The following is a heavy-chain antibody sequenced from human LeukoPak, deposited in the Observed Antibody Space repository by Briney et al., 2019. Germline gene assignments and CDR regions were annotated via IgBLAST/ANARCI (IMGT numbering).Heavy chain of an antibody. V-gene: IGHV3-64D*06. D-gene: IGHD4-23*01. CDR3: VKRDGQSERAAGGLFDY. J-gene: IGHJ4*02. Sequence: PGGSLRLSCSASGFTFSSYAMHWVRQAPGKGLEYVSAISSNGGSTYYADSVKGRFTISRDNSKNTLYLQMSSLRAEDTAVYYCVKRDGQSERAAGGLFDYWGQGTLVTVSS. CDR2: ISSNGGST. CDR1: GFTFSSYA.